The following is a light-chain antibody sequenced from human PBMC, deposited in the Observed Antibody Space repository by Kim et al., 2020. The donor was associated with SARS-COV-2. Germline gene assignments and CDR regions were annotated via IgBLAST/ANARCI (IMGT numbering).Light chain of an antibody. CDR3: QQYNDWPLLT. J-gene: IGKJ4*01. V-gene: IGKV3-15*01. Sequence: IVMTQSPATLSVSPGERVTLSCRASQSVKNNLAWYQQRPGQAPRLLIYGASTRATDISARFIGSGSGTEFTLTIRSLQSEDLAVYYCQQYNDWPLLTFGGGTKVDIK. CDR1: QSVKNN. CDR2: GAS.